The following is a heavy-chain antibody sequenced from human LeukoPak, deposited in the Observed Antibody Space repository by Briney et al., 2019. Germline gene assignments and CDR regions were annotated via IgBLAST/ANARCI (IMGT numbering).Heavy chain of an antibody. V-gene: IGHV4-31*03. CDR1: GGSISGGGYY. CDR3: ARERYGDGWFDP. Sequence: SETLSLTCTVSGGSISGGGYYWSWIRQHPGKGLEWIGYIYYSGSTYYNPSLKSRVTISVDTSKNQFSLKLSSVTAADTAVYYCARERYGDGWFDPWGQGILVTVSS. CDR2: IYYSGST. D-gene: IGHD4-17*01. J-gene: IGHJ5*02.